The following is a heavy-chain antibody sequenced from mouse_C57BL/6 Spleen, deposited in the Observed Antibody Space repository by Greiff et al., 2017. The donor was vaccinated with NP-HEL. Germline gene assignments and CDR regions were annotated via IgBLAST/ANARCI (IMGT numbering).Heavy chain of an antibody. CDR1: GYTFTDYN. V-gene: IGHV1-22*01. CDR3: AKAYYSNYY. J-gene: IGHJ2*01. D-gene: IGHD2-5*01. CDR2: INPNNGGT. Sequence: EVMLVESGPELVKPGASVKMSCKASGYTFTDYNMHWVKQSHGKSLEWIGYINPNNGGTSYNQKFKGKATLTVNKSSSTAYMELRSLTSEDSAVYYCAKAYYSNYYWGQGTTLTVSS.